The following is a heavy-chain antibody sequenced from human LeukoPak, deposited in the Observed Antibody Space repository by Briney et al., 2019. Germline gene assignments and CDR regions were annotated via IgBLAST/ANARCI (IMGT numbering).Heavy chain of an antibody. Sequence: ASETLSLTCAVYGGSFSGYYWSWIRQPPGKGLEWMGEINHSGSTNYNPSLKSRVTISVDTSKNQFSLKLSSVTAADTAVYYCARLFSLAPARRGALKGAFDIWGQGTMVTVSS. CDR1: GGSFSGYY. D-gene: IGHD1-26*01. CDR3: ARLFSLAPARRGALKGAFDI. J-gene: IGHJ3*02. CDR2: INHSGST. V-gene: IGHV4-34*01.